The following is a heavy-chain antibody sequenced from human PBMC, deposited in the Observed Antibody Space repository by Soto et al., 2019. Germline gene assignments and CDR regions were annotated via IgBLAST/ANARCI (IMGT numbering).Heavy chain of an antibody. V-gene: IGHV1-69*02. J-gene: IGHJ6*03. CDR1: GGTFSSYT. CDR3: ATNYGSGSYYFLSAYYYMDV. CDR2: IIPILGIA. Sequence: WASVKVSCKASGGTFSSYTISWVRQAPGQGLEWMGRIIPILGIANYAQKFQGRVTITADKSTSTAYMELSSLRSEDTAVYYCATNYGSGSYYFLSAYYYMDVWGKGTTVTVSS. D-gene: IGHD3-10*01.